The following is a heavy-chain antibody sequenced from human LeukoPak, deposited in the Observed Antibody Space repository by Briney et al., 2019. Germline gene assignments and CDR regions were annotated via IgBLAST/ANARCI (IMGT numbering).Heavy chain of an antibody. J-gene: IGHJ4*02. V-gene: IGHV1-8*01. CDR3: ARDDVRKYSSSPGIDY. D-gene: IGHD6-6*01. Sequence: ASVKVSCKASGYTFTSYDINWVRQATGQGLEWMGWMNPNSGNTGYAQKFQGRVTMTRNTSISTAYMELSRLRSDDTAAYYCARDDVRKYSSSPGIDYWGQGTLVTVSS. CDR2: MNPNSGNT. CDR1: GYTFTSYD.